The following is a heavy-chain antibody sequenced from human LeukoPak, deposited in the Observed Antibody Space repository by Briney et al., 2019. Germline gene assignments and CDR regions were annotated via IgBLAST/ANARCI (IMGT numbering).Heavy chain of an antibody. CDR3: AREGYSGSYSDY. Sequence: SETLSLTCAVSGGSISSGGYSWSWIRQPPGKGLEWIGYIYHSGSTYYNPSLKSRVTISVDRSKNQFSLKLSSVTAADTAVYYCAREGYSGSYSDYWGQGTLVTVSS. J-gene: IGHJ4*02. CDR1: GGSISSGGYS. CDR2: IYHSGST. D-gene: IGHD1-26*01. V-gene: IGHV4-30-2*01.